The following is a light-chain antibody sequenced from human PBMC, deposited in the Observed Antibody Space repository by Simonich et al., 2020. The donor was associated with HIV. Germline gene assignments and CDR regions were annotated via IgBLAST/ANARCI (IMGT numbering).Light chain of an antibody. CDR1: QSISSY. Sequence: DIQMTQSPSSLSASVGDRVTVSFRASQSISSYLNWYQQKPGKAPKLLIYAASSLQRGVPSRVSGSASGTDFTLTISSLQPEDFATYYCQQSHTTPYTFGQGTKLDIK. V-gene: IGKV1-39*01. CDR3: QQSHTTPYT. J-gene: IGKJ2*01. CDR2: AAS.